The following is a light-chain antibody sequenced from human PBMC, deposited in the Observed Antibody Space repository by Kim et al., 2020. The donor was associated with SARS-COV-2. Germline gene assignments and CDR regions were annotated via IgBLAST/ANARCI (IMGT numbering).Light chain of an antibody. V-gene: IGLV3-19*01. J-gene: IGLJ3*02. CDR3: NSRDSSGNHNWV. Sequence: LGKTVRTPCEGDSLRSYYASWYQQKPGQAPVLVIYGKNNRPSGIPDRFSGSSSGNTASLTITGAQAEDEADYYCNSRDSSGNHNWVFGGGTQLTVL. CDR2: GKN. CDR1: SLRSYY.